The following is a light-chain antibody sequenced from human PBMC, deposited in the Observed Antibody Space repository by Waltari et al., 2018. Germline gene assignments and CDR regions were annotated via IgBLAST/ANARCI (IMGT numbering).Light chain of an antibody. CDR1: SSNMGNNY. V-gene: IGLV1-51*01. J-gene: IGLJ2*01. CDR3: ATWDSSLSGGV. Sequence: HSVLTQQPSVSAAPGQDVTIFCPGSSSNMGNNYVYWYHKVPGTAPTILIFDNNDRPSGIPDRFSGSKSGTSATLDITGLQTGDEAHYYCATWDSSLSGGVFGGGTKVTVL. CDR2: DNN.